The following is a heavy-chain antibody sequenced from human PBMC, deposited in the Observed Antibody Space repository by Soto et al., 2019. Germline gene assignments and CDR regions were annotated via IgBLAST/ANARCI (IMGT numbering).Heavy chain of an antibody. CDR2: MSHSCGT. CDR3: ARVERGTATTVVDAFDI. Sequence: QVQLQQWGAGLLKPSETLSLTCAVYGGFVTSGSYYWSWIRQPPGKGLEWIGEMSHSCGTHFNPSLTSRVTISVDTSKNQFTLKMSSVTAADTALYYCARVERGTATTVVDAFDIWGPGTMVTVSS. D-gene: IGHD2-21*02. V-gene: IGHV4-34*01. CDR1: GGFVTSGSYY. J-gene: IGHJ3*02.